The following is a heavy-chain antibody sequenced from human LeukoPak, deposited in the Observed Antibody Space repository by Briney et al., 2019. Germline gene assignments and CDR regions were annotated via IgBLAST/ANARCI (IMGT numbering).Heavy chain of an antibody. CDR3: AREVVASRKTIQPTRGFDY. D-gene: IGHD2-15*01. Sequence: SETLSLTCTVSGGSISSSSYYWGWIRQPPGKGLEWIGSIYYSGSTYYNPSLKSRVTISVDTSKNQFSLKLSSVTAADTAVYYCAREVVASRKTIQPTRGFDYWGQGTLVTVPS. V-gene: IGHV4-39*02. CDR1: GGSISSSSYY. CDR2: IYYSGST. J-gene: IGHJ4*02.